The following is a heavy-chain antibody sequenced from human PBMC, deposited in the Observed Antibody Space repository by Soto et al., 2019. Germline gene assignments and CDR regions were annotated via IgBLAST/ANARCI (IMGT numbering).Heavy chain of an antibody. J-gene: IGHJ4*02. CDR1: GFTFSSYA. CDR3: TKSVDYSSSWFDY. CDR2: SSGSGGST. D-gene: IGHD6-6*01. V-gene: IGHV3-23*01. Sequence: GGSLRLSCAASGFTFSSYAMSWLRQAPGKGLEWVSASSGSGGSTYYADSVNGRFTISRDNSKNTLYLQMNSLRAEDTAVYYWTKSVDYSSSWFDYWGQGAPLTVYS.